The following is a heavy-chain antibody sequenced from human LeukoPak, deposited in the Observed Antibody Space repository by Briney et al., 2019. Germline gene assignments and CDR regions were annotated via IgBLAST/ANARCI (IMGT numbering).Heavy chain of an antibody. D-gene: IGHD3-22*01. CDR2: IYSGGST. J-gene: IGHJ4*02. CDR3: ARAPNYYDSSGYYDY. CDR1: GFTVSSNY. Sequence: GGSLRLSCAASGFTVSSNYMSWVRQAPGKGPEWVSVIYSGGSTYYADSVKGRFTISRDNSKNTLYLQMNSLRAEDTAVYYCARAPNYYDSSGYYDYWGQGTLVTVSS. V-gene: IGHV3-66*01.